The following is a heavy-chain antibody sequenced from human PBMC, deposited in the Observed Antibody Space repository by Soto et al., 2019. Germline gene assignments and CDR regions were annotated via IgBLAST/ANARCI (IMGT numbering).Heavy chain of an antibody. CDR3: AAISSGYYRVFDY. J-gene: IGHJ4*02. CDR2: ILVGSGQT. Sequence: AVKVSCKASGATFTSSTVNWVRQARGQPPEWIGWILVGSGQTNSAQKFQGRVAISRDMSTYTAYLELNSLRSDDSAVYYCAAISSGYYRVFDYWGQGTPVTVSS. D-gene: IGHD3-22*01. CDR1: GATFTSST. V-gene: IGHV1-58*01.